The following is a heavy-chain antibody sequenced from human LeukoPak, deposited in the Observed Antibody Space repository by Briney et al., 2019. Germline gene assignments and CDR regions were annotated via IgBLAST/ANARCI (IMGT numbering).Heavy chain of an antibody. Sequence: ASVKVSCKASGYTFTGYYMHWVRQAPGQGLEWMGWINPNSGDTNYAQKFQGRATMTRDTSISTAYMELRSLRSDDTAVYYCARAERSNWFDPWGQGTLVTVSS. CDR2: INPNSGDT. J-gene: IGHJ5*02. V-gene: IGHV1-2*02. CDR1: GYTFTGYY. CDR3: ARAERSNWFDP. D-gene: IGHD1-14*01.